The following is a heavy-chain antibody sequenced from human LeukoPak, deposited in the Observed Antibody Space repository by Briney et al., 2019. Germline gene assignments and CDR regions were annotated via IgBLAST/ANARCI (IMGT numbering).Heavy chain of an antibody. CDR3: ASEYKYDSSGANAFDI. CDR1: GGSISSYY. D-gene: IGHD3-22*01. Sequence: PSETLSLTCTVSGGSISSYYWSWIRQPAGKGLEWIGRIYTSGSTNCNPSLKSRVTMSVDTSKNQFSLKLSSVTAADTAVYYCASEYKYDSSGANAFDIWGQGTMVTVSS. V-gene: IGHV4-4*07. CDR2: IYTSGST. J-gene: IGHJ3*02.